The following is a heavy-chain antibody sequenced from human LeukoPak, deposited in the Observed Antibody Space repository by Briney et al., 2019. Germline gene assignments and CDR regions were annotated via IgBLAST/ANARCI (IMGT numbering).Heavy chain of an antibody. CDR2: ISSSGSTI. D-gene: IGHD2-8*01. V-gene: IGHV3-11*01. J-gene: IGHJ6*02. Sequence: GGSLRLSCAASGFTFSDYYMSWIRQAPGKGLEWVSYISSSGSTIYYADSVKGRFTISRDNAKNSLYLQMNSLRVEGTAVYYCARDGASYCTNGVCYDYYYGMDVWGQGTTVTVSS. CDR1: GFTFSDYY. CDR3: ARDGASYCTNGVCYDYYYGMDV.